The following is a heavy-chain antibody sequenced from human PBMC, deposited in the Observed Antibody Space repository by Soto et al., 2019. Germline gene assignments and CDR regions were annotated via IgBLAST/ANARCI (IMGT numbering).Heavy chain of an antibody. J-gene: IGHJ4*02. V-gene: IGHV3-30*18. D-gene: IGHD3-9*01. CDR3: AKGISEILTGSLPDY. Sequence: SQRLSSAAAEVHFIDHGMIWVRPAPGKGLEWVAVISYDGNNKYYADSVKGRFTISRDNSKNTLQLQMNSLRAEDTAVYYCAKGISEILTGSLPDYWGQGTLVTVSS. CDR2: ISYDGNNK. CDR1: EVHFIDHG.